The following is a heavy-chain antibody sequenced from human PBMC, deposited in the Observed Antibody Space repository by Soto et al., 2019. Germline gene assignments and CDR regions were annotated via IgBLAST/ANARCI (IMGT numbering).Heavy chain of an antibody. CDR1: GFTFSSYA. CDR3: ARDPRGLQSSDYGMDV. D-gene: IGHD1-26*01. J-gene: IGHJ6*02. CDR2: ISYDGSNK. V-gene: IGHV3-30-3*01. Sequence: GGSLRLSCAASGFTFSSYAMHWVRQAPGKGLEWVAVISYDGSNKYYADSVKGRFTISRDNSKNTLYLQMNSLRAEDTAVYYCARDPRGLQSSDYGMDVWGQGTTVTVSS.